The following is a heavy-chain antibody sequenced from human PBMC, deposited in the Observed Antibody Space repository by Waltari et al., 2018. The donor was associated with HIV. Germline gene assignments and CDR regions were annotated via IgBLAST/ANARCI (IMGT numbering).Heavy chain of an antibody. D-gene: IGHD3-16*01. Sequence: QVQLQESGPGLVRPSQTLSITCNVTGRSLRSHGYSWSWIRQSPGKGLEWIGYIYHSGSTYYTPSLKSRVSISMDTSKNQFSLNVRSATAADTAVYYCTGSSWVPYYWGQGILVTVSS. J-gene: IGHJ4*02. CDR1: GRSLRSHGYS. V-gene: IGHV4-31*03. CDR3: TGSSWVPYY. CDR2: IYHSGST.